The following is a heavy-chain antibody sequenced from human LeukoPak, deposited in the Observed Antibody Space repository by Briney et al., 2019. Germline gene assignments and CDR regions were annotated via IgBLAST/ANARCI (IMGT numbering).Heavy chain of an antibody. D-gene: IGHD2-2*01. CDR2: INPSSGGT. Sequence: ASVKVSCKASGYTFTGYYMQWVRQAPGQGLEWMGWINPSSGGTNYAQKFQGRVTMTRDTSISTAYMELSRLRSDDTAVYYCARDAAVPAAIFSWFDPWGQGTLVTVSS. CDR3: ARDAAVPAAIFSWFDP. J-gene: IGHJ5*02. V-gene: IGHV1-2*02. CDR1: GYTFTGYY.